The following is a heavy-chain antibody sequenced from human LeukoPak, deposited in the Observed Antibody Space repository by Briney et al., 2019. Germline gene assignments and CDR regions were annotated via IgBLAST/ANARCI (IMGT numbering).Heavy chain of an antibody. J-gene: IGHJ4*02. D-gene: IGHD4-17*01. CDR3: AKPLTTKYYFDY. CDR1: GFTFSTYG. V-gene: IGHV3-30*18. CDR2: ISYDGSNK. Sequence: PGRSLRLSCAASGFTFSTYGMHGVRQAPGKGLEWVAVISYDGSNKYYADSVKGRFTISRDNSKNTLYLQMNSLSADDTAVYYCAKPLTTKYYFDYWGQGTLVSVCS.